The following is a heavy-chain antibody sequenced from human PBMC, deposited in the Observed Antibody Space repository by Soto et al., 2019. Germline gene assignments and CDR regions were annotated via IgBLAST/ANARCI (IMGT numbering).Heavy chain of an antibody. V-gene: IGHV1-69*04. CDR1: GGTFSSYT. CDR3: ARDRVGGDPDAFDI. J-gene: IGHJ3*02. D-gene: IGHD2-21*02. Sequence: SVKVSCKASGGTFSSYTSSWVRQAPGQGLEWTGRIIPILGIANYAQKFQGRVTITADKSTSTAYMELSSLRSEDTAVYYCARDRVGGDPDAFDIWGQGTMVTVSS. CDR2: IIPILGIA.